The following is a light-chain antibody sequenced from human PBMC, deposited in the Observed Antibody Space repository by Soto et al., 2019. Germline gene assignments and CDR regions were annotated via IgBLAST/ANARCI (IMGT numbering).Light chain of an antibody. CDR3: QQRNSWPPRIT. V-gene: IGKV3-11*01. J-gene: IGKJ5*01. Sequence: EIVLTQSPATLSLSPGERATLSCRASQSVDISLAWYQQKPGQAPRLLIYDASNRATGVPARFSGSGSGTDFTLTIGNLEPEDFAVYYCQQRNSWPPRITFGQGTRLEIK. CDR2: DAS. CDR1: QSVDIS.